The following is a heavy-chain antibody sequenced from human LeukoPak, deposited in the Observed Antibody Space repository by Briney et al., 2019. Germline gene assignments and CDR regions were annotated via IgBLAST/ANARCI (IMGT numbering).Heavy chain of an antibody. J-gene: IGHJ3*02. Sequence: ESGPTLVKPTQTLTLTCTFSGFSLSTSGVGVGWIRQPPGKALEWLALIYWNDDKRYSPSLKSRLTITKDTSKNQVVLTMTNMDPVDTATYYCASRLAARQRIDAFDIWGQGTMVTVSS. CDR3: ASRLAARQRIDAFDI. CDR2: IYWNDDK. V-gene: IGHV2-5*01. CDR1: GFSLSTSGVG. D-gene: IGHD6-6*01.